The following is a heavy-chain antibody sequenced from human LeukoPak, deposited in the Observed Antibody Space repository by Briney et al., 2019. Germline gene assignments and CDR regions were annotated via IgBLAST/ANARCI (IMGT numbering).Heavy chain of an antibody. CDR3: AKDRLPWHYYDSPTAFDI. CDR2: ISWNSGSI. J-gene: IGHJ3*02. D-gene: IGHD3-22*01. V-gene: IGHV3-9*01. Sequence: GRSLRLSCAASGFTFDDYAMHWVRQAPGKGLEWVSGISWNSGSIGYADSVKGRFTISRDNAKNSLYLQMNSLRAEDTALYYCAKDRLPWHYYDSPTAFDIWGQGTMVTVSS. CDR1: GFTFDDYA.